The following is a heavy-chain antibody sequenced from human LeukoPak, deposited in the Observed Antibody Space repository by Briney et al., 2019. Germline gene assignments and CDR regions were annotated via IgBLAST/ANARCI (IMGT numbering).Heavy chain of an antibody. D-gene: IGHD4-17*01. V-gene: IGHV3-21*01. Sequence: GGSLRLSCAASGFTFSSYSMNWVRQAPGKGLEWVSSISSSSSYIYYADSVKGRFTISRDNAKNSLYLQMNSLRAEDTAVYYCARDLDYGDYVGAFDIWGQGTMDTVSS. CDR3: ARDLDYGDYVGAFDI. J-gene: IGHJ3*02. CDR1: GFTFSSYS. CDR2: ISSSSSYI.